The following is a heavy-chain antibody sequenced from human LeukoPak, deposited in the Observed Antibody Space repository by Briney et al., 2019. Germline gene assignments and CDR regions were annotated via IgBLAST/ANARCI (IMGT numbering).Heavy chain of an antibody. J-gene: IGHJ4*02. CDR2: INSDGTST. CDR3: AKDQGVAAASLDY. Sequence: GGSLRLSCAASGFTFSSYWMHWVRQAPGKGLVWVSRINSDGTSTTYADSVKGRFTISRDNAKNTLYLQMNSLRAEDTAVYYCAKDQGVAAASLDYWGQGTLVTVSS. D-gene: IGHD6-13*01. V-gene: IGHV3-74*01. CDR1: GFTFSSYW.